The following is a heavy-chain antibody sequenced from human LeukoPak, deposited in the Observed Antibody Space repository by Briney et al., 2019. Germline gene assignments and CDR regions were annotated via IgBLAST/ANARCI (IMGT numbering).Heavy chain of an antibody. CDR1: GFTFSSYS. J-gene: IGHJ5*02. V-gene: IGHV3-48*01. CDR2: ISSSSRTI. CDR3: ARAGGSGSSPRNWFDP. Sequence: PGGSLRLSCAAYGFTFSSYSMNWVRQAPGKGLEWVSYISSSSRTIYYADSVKGRFTISRDNAKNSLYLQMNSLRAEDTAVYYCARAGGSGSSPRNWFDPWGQGTLVTVSS. D-gene: IGHD3-10*01.